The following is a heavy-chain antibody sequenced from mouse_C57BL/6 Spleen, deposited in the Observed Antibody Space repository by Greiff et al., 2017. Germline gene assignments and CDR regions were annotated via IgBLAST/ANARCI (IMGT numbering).Heavy chain of an antibody. CDR1: GYTFTSYW. Sequence: QVQLKQPGAELVRPGSSVKLSCKASGYTFTSYWMHWVKQRPIQGLEWIGNIDPSDSETHYNQKFKDKATLTVDKSSSTAYMQLSSLTSEDSAVYYCARGRDYDGYFDVWGTGTTVTVSS. D-gene: IGHD2-4*01. CDR3: ARGRDYDGYFDV. CDR2: IDPSDSET. J-gene: IGHJ1*03. V-gene: IGHV1-52*01.